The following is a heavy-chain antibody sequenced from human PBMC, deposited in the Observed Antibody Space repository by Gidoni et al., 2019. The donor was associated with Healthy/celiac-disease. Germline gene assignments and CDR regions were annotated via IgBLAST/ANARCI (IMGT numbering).Heavy chain of an antibody. D-gene: IGHD3-10*01. CDR2: IYHSGST. V-gene: IGHV4-30-2*01. CDR3: ARDKSSGSGYIDY. CDR1: GGSISSGGYS. Sequence: QLQLQESGSGLVKPSQTLSLTSAVSGGSISSGGYSWSWIRQPPGKGLEWIGYIYHSGSTYYNPSLKSRVTISVDRSKNQFSLKLSSVTAADTAVYYCARDKSSGSGYIDYWGQGTLVTVSS. J-gene: IGHJ4*02.